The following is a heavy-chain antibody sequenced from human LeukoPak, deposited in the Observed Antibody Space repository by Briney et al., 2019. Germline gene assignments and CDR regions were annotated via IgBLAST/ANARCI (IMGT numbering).Heavy chain of an antibody. Sequence: GGSLRLSCAASGFTFSSYGMHWVRQAPGKGLEWVAVIWYDGSNKYYADSVKGRFTISRDNSKNTLYLQMNSLRAEDTAVYYCAKDQGTVFGYFTYWGQGTLVTVSS. D-gene: IGHD3-3*01. CDR3: AKDQGTVFGYFTY. J-gene: IGHJ4*02. CDR1: GFTFSSYG. CDR2: IWYDGSNK. V-gene: IGHV3-33*06.